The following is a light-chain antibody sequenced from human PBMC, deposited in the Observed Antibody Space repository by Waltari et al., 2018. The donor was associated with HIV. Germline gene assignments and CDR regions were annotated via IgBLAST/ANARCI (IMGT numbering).Light chain of an antibody. CDR1: SNDIVSSNY. J-gene: IGLJ1*01. CDR3: SSYTSSIAEV. Sequence: QSALTQPASVSGSPGQSLTISCTGTSNDIVSSNYVSWDQQHPGEAPKLIIYDVSDRSSGMSNRFSGSKSGNTAPLTICGLRTEDEADYYCSSYTSSIAEVFGSGTRVTVL. V-gene: IGLV2-14*03. CDR2: DVS.